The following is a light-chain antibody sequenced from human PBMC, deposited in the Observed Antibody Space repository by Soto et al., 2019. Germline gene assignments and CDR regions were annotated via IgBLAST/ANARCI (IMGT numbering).Light chain of an antibody. Sequence: DIQMTQSPSALSASVGDRVTITCRASLSISSWVAWYQQKPGKAPKLLIYKASTLQSGVPSRFSGSGAGTEFTLIIRSLQPDDFATYYCQQYGSFHQATFGQGTKVEVK. CDR3: QQYGSFHQAT. V-gene: IGKV1-5*03. J-gene: IGKJ1*01. CDR1: LSISSW. CDR2: KAS.